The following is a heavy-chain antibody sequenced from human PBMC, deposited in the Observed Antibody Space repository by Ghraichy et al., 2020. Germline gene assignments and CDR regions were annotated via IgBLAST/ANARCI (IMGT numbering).Heavy chain of an antibody. J-gene: IGHJ5*02. Sequence: SETLSLTCTVSGGSISSSSYYWGWIRQPPGKGLEWIGSIYYSGSTYYNPSLKSRVTISVDTSKNQFSLKLSSVTAADTAVYYCAREWELNLHVPIWFDPWGQGTLVTVSS. V-gene: IGHV4-39*02. CDR1: GGSISSSSYY. CDR3: AREWELNLHVPIWFDP. D-gene: IGHD1-26*01. CDR2: IYYSGST.